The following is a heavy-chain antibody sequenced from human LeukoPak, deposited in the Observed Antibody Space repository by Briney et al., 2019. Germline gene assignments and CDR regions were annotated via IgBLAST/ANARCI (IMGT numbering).Heavy chain of an antibody. Sequence: SVKVSCKASGGTFSSYAISWVRQAPGQGLEWMGGIIPIFGTANYAEKFRGRVTITADETTSTAYMELSRLKSEDTAVYYCARDSSEFRSLIPHWGQGTLVTVSS. CDR3: ARDSSEFRSLIPH. J-gene: IGHJ1*01. V-gene: IGHV1-69*13. CDR2: IIPIFGTA. CDR1: GGTFSSYA. D-gene: IGHD2-21*01.